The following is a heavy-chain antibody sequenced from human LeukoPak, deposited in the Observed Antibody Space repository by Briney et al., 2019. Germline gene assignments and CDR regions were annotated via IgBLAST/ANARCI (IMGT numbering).Heavy chain of an antibody. Sequence: GRSLRLSCAASGFTFGSYAMHWVRQAPGKGLEWVAVISYDGSNKYYADSVKGRFTISRDNSRNTLYLQMDSLRADDTAVYYCARSGIQSGYCSSTSCYTGYWGQGTLVTVSS. V-gene: IGHV3-30-3*01. CDR3: ARSGIQSGYCSSTSCYTGY. CDR2: ISYDGSNK. CDR1: GFTFGSYA. D-gene: IGHD2-2*02. J-gene: IGHJ4*02.